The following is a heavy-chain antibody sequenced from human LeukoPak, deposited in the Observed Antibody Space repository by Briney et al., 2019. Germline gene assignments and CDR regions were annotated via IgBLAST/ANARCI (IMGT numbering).Heavy chain of an antibody. J-gene: IGHJ4*02. CDR2: ISSSSSTI. D-gene: IGHD3-10*01. Sequence: GGSLRLSCAASGFTFSSYSMNWVRQAPGKGLEWVSYISSSSSTIYYADSVKGRFTISRDNAKNSLYLQTDSLRAEDSALYYCVRSTRGSSPVYWGQGTLVTVSS. CDR3: VRSTRGSSPVY. V-gene: IGHV3-48*01. CDR1: GFTFSSYS.